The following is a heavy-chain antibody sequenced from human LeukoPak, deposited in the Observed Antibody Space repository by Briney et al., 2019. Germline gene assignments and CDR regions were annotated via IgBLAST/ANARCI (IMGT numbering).Heavy chain of an antibody. Sequence: GGSLRLSCAASGFTFSSYAMSWVRQAPGKGLEWVSAISGSGGSTYYADSVKGRFTISRDNSKNTLYLQMNSLRAEDTAVYYCTKVRSGSSNWALRVFDYWGQGALVTVSS. CDR1: GFTFSSYA. CDR2: ISGSGGST. CDR3: TKVRSGSSNWALRVFDY. J-gene: IGHJ4*02. D-gene: IGHD4-11*01. V-gene: IGHV3-23*01.